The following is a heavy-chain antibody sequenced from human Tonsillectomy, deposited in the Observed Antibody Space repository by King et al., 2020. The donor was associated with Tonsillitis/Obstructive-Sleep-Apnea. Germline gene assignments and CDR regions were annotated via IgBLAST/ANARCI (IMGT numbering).Heavy chain of an antibody. J-gene: IGHJ3*02. CDR3: ARAKGILGVVNDAFDI. V-gene: IGHV7-4-1*02. D-gene: IGHD3-3*01. CDR1: GYIFNSYA. Sequence: QLVQSGSELKKPGASVKVSCKASGYIFNSYAMNWVRQAPGQGLEWMGWISTNTGNPTYVQGFTGRFVFSLDTSVNTAYLQINSLKAEDTAVYYCARAKGILGVVNDAFDIWGQGTRVTVSS. CDR2: ISTNTGNP.